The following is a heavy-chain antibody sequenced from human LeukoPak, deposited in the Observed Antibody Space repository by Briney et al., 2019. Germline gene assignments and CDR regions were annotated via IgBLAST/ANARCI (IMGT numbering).Heavy chain of an antibody. CDR3: AGLVVAAFSFDY. CDR2: IYYSGST. J-gene: IGHJ4*02. CDR1: GGSISSSSYY. V-gene: IGHV4-39*01. Sequence: SETLSLTCTVSGGSISSSSYYWGWIRQPPGTGLEWIGSIYYSGSTYYNPSLKSRVTISVDTSKNQFSLKLSSVTAADTAVYYCAGLVVAAFSFDYWGQGTLVTVSS. D-gene: IGHD2-15*01.